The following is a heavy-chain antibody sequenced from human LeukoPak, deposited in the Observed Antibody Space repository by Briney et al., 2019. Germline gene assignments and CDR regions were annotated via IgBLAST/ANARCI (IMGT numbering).Heavy chain of an antibody. CDR1: GGSISSNF. J-gene: IGHJ4*02. Sequence: SETLSLTCTLSGGSISSNFWTWVRQPPGEGLGRSWYIYYSGGANYNPPLKSRVTISLDTSKNQFSLKLSSVTAADTAVYYCARREAVTKRYYFDYWGQGTLVTVSA. CDR3: ARREAVTKRYYFDY. V-gene: IGHV4-59*08. CDR2: IYYSGGA. D-gene: IGHD2-8*01.